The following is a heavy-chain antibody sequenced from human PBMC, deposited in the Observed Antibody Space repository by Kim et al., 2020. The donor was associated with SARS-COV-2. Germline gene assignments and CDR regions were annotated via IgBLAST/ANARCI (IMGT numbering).Heavy chain of an antibody. CDR1: GFTFSSYA. Sequence: GGSLRLSCAASGFTFSSYAMSWVRQAPGKGLEWVSAISGSGGSTYYADSVKGRFTISRDNSKNTLYLQMNSLRAEDTAVYYCAKVAGATGEKELSPNLYYFDYWGQGTLVTVSS. D-gene: IGHD1-26*01. V-gene: IGHV3-23*01. CDR3: AKVAGATGEKELSPNLYYFDY. CDR2: ISGSGGST. J-gene: IGHJ4*02.